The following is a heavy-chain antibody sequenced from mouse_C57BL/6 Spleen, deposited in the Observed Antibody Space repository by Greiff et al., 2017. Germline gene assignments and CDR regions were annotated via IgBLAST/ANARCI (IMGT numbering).Heavy chain of an antibody. Sequence: QVQLQQPGAELVKPGASVKMSCKASGYTFTSYWITWVKQRPGQGLEWIGDIYPGSGSTNYNEKFKSKAKLTVDTSSSTAYMQLSSLTSEDSAVYYCARGSDGYYFYYAMDYWGQGTSVTVSS. V-gene: IGHV1-55*01. J-gene: IGHJ4*01. CDR3: ARGSDGYYFYYAMDY. CDR1: GYTFTSYW. CDR2: IYPGSGST. D-gene: IGHD2-3*01.